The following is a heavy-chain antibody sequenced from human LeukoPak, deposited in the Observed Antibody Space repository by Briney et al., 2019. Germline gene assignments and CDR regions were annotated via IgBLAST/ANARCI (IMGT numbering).Heavy chain of an antibody. CDR1: GGSISSGSYY. D-gene: IGHD4-11*01. CDR3: ARETLTVTTDY. Sequence: SETLSLTCTVSGGSISSGSYYWSWIRQPAGKGLEWIGRIYTSGSTNYNPSLKSRVTISVDTSKNQFSLKLSSVTAADTAVYYCARETLTVTTDYWGQGTLVTVSS. J-gene: IGHJ4*02. CDR2: IYTSGST. V-gene: IGHV4-61*02.